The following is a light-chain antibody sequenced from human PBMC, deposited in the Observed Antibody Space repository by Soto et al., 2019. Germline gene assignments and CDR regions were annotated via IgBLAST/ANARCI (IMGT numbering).Light chain of an antibody. V-gene: IGKV3-20*01. CDR3: HQYGGSPQT. CDR2: GAS. CDR1: QSATSSY. Sequence: EIVLTQSPGTLSLSPGERATLSCKASQSATSSYLAWYQQKPGQAPRLLIYGASRRATGIPDRFSGSGSGTDFTLTISRLEPEDFAVYYCHQYGGSPQTFGQGTKVEIK. J-gene: IGKJ1*01.